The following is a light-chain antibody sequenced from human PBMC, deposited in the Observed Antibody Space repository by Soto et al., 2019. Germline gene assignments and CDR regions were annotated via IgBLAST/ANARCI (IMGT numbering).Light chain of an antibody. J-gene: IGKJ5*01. V-gene: IGKV1-12*02. Sequence: IPMTQSLSSLSASVEDRVTIHCRASQGISSWLAWYQQKPGKAPKLLIYAASSLQSGVPSRFSGSGSGTDFILTITSLQPEDFATYYCLQANSFPFTFGQGTRLEI. CDR1: QGISSW. CDR3: LQANSFPFT. CDR2: AAS.